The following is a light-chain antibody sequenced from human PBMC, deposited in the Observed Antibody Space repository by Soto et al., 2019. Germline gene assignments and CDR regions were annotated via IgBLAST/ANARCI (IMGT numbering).Light chain of an antibody. CDR2: AAS. CDR1: QSISSY. V-gene: IGKV1-39*01. Sequence: DIQMTQSPSSLSASVGDRVTITCRASQSISSYLNWYQQKPGKAPKLLIYAASSLQSGVPSRFSGGGSGTDFTLTISSLQPEDFATYFCQKYNSAPRTFGQGTKVEI. CDR3: QKYNSAPRT. J-gene: IGKJ1*01.